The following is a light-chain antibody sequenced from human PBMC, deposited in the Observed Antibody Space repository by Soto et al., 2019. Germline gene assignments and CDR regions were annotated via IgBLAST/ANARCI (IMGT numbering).Light chain of an antibody. Sequence: IVMTQSPATLSVSPGERATLSCRASQSVSSNLAWYQQKPGQAPRLLIYGASTRATGIPARFSGSGSGTDFTLTISRLEPEDFAVYYCQQRYNWPPITFGQGTRLEIK. V-gene: IGKV3-15*01. CDR2: GAS. CDR3: QQRYNWPPIT. J-gene: IGKJ5*01. CDR1: QSVSSN.